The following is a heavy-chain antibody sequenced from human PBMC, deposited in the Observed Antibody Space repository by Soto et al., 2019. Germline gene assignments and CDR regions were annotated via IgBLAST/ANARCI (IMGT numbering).Heavy chain of an antibody. J-gene: IGHJ4*02. Sequence: PSETLSLSCAAYGGSVSSSDFTWTRQPQGKGLEWIGEINHSGSTNYNPSLKSRSTISGDTSKSQFSLKLSSVTAADTAVYYCARVPDYWGQGTLVTVSS. CDR2: INHSGST. V-gene: IGHV4-34*01. CDR3: ARVPDY. CDR1: GGSVSSSD.